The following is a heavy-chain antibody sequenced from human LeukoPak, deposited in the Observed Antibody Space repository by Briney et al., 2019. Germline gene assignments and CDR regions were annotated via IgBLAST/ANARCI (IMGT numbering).Heavy chain of an antibody. J-gene: IGHJ5*02. V-gene: IGHV1-69*05. CDR3: ARGGIEDNFNFDP. D-gene: IGHD1-20*01. Sequence: ASVKVSCKASGGTFSSYAISWVRQAPGQGLEWMGGIIPIFGTANYAQKFQGRVTITTDESTSTAYMELSSLRSEDTAVYYCARGGIEDNFNFDPWGQGTLVTASS. CDR2: IIPIFGTA. CDR1: GGTFSSYA.